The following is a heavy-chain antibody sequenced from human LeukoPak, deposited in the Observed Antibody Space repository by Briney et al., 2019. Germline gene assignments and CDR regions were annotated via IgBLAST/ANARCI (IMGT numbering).Heavy chain of an antibody. CDR3: ARDMSGTMVREECYFDY. CDR2: ISSSSSYI. CDR1: GFTFSSYS. J-gene: IGHJ4*02. V-gene: IGHV3-21*01. D-gene: IGHD3-10*01. Sequence: GGSLRLSCAASGFTFSSYSMNWVRQAPGKGLEWVSSISSSSSYIYYADSVKGRFTISRDNAKNSLYLQMNSLRAEDTAVYYCARDMSGTMVREECYFDYWGQGTLVTVSS.